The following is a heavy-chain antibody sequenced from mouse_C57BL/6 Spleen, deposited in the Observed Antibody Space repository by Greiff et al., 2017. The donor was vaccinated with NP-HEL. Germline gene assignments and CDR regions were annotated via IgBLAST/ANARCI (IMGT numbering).Heavy chain of an antibody. CDR2: IDPENGDT. Sequence: EVKLMESGAELVRPGASVKLSCTASGFNIKDDYMHWVKQRPEQGLEWIGWIDPENGDTEYASKFQGKATITADTSSNTAYLQLSSLTSEDTAVYYCTTRDYGYWGQGTTLTVSS. D-gene: IGHD1-1*01. CDR1: GFNIKDDY. J-gene: IGHJ2*01. V-gene: IGHV14-4*01. CDR3: TTRDYGY.